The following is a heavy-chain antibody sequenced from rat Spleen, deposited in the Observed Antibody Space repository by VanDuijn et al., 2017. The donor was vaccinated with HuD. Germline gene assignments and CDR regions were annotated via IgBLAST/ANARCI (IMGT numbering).Heavy chain of an antibody. CDR2: INSAGST. J-gene: IGHJ3*01. D-gene: IGHD1-6*01. CDR3: ATGPRILRLDWFAY. CDR1: GYSITSSYR. V-gene: IGHV3-3*01. Sequence: VQLQESGPGLVKPSQSLSLTCSVTGYSITSSYRWNWIRKFPGNKLEWMGYINSAGSTNYNPSPKSRISITRDTSKNQLFLQVNSVTTEDTATYYCATGPRILRLDWFAYWGQGTLVTVSS.